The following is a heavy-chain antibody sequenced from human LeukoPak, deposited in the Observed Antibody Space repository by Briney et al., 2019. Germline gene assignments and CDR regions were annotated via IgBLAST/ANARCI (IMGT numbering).Heavy chain of an antibody. D-gene: IGHD1-26*01. V-gene: IGHV4-30-2*01. J-gene: IGHJ6*02. CDR2: IYHSGST. CDR3: ARLIRATNGMDV. Sequence: SQTLSLTCAVSGGSISSGGYSWSWIRQPPGKGLEWIGYIYHSGSTYYNPSLKSRVTISVDRSKNQFSLKLSSVTAADTAVYYCARLIRATNGMDVWGQGTTVAVSS. CDR1: GGSISSGGYS.